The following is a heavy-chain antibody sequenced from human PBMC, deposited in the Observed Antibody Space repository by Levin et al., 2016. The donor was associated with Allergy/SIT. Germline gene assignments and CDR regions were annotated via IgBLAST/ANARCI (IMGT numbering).Heavy chain of an antibody. CDR3: ARGRAADV. J-gene: IGHJ6*02. Sequence: ASVKVSCKASGYIFTNYDVNWVRQATGQGLEWIGWMNLNSGNTGFAQKFQGRVTLTRNTSINTAYMEVSSLRSEDTAVYYCARGRAADVWGQGTTVTVSS. D-gene: IGHD6-13*01. V-gene: IGHV1-8*01. CDR2: MNLNSGNT. CDR1: GYIFTNYD.